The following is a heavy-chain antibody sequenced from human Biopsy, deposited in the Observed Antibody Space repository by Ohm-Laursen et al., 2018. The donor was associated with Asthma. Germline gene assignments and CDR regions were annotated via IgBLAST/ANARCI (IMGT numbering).Heavy chain of an antibody. CDR3: ARGPAWQQLDN. CDR2: INSDGSST. D-gene: IGHD6-13*01. V-gene: IGHV3-74*01. CDR1: GFTFSSYW. J-gene: IGHJ4*02. Sequence: SLRLSCAASGFTFSSYWMHWVRQAPGKGLVWVSRINSDGSSTSYADSVKGRFTNSRDNAKNTLYLEMNSLRAEDTAVYYCARGPAWQQLDNWGQGTLVTVSS.